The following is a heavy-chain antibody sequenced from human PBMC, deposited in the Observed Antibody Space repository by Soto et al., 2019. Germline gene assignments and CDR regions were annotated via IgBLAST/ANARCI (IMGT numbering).Heavy chain of an antibody. J-gene: IGHJ4*02. V-gene: IGHV4-4*02. D-gene: IGHD2-21*01. Sequence: SETLSLTCVVSGDSIASSYWWSWVRQPPGKGLEWIGEIYHSGTTNYNPSLKSRVTILQDKSNNQFSLRLDSVTAADTAVYYCARYDFVIFDQWGQGTLVTVSS. CDR1: GDSIASSYW. CDR2: IYHSGTT. CDR3: ARYDFVIFDQ.